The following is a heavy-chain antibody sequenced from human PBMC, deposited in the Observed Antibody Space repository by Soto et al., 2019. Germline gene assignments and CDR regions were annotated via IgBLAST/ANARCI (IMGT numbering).Heavy chain of an antibody. CDR3: AREERYNWNYFDY. CDR2: IHSDGSST. CDR1: GFTFSSYW. J-gene: IGHJ4*02. V-gene: IGHV3-74*01. Sequence: EVQLVESGGGLVQTGGSLRLSCAASGFTFSSYWMHWVRQAPGKGLVWVSRIHSDGSSTSYADFVKGRFTIARDNAKNTLYLQMNSLRAEDTAVYYCAREERYNWNYFDYWGQGTLVIVSS. D-gene: IGHD1-20*01.